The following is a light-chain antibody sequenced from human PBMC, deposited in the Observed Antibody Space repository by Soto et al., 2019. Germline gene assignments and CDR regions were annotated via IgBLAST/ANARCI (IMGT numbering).Light chain of an antibody. CDR2: GAS. V-gene: IGKV3-20*01. CDR3: QQYGSSPLT. CDR1: QSISSSY. Sequence: EIVLTHSPGTLSLSPGERATLSCRASQSISSSYLAWYQQKPGQAPRLLIYGASSRATGIPDRFSGSGSGTDFTLTISRLEPEDFAVYYCQQYGSSPLTFGGGTKVESK. J-gene: IGKJ4*01.